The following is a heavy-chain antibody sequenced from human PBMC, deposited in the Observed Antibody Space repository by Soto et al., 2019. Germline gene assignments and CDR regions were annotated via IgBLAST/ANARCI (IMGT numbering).Heavy chain of an antibody. Sequence: QVQLVQSGAEVKKPGSSVKVSCKASGGTFSNYAITWVRQAPGEGLEWLGRIIPIFGSATFAQKIQGRVTLTADESTPTAYMELGNLTSDDTAVYYCAKDGGKHGYFGNWFDPWGQGTLVTVSP. CDR3: AKDGGKHGYFGNWFDP. D-gene: IGHD5-12*01. V-gene: IGHV1-69*15. CDR1: GGTFSNYA. J-gene: IGHJ5*02. CDR2: IIPIFGSA.